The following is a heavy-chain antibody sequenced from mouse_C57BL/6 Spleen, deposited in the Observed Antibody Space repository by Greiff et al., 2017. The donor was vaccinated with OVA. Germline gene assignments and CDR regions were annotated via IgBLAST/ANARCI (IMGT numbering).Heavy chain of an antibody. CDR2: INPNNGGT. Sequence: EVQLQQSGPELVKPGASVKISCKASGYTFTDYYMNWVKQSHGKSLEWIGDINPNNGGTSYNQKFKGKATLTVDKSSSTAYMELRSLTSEDSAVYYCARKGRGKVDYWGQGTTLTVSS. V-gene: IGHV1-26*01. J-gene: IGHJ2*01. CDR3: ARKGRGKVDY. CDR1: GYTFTDYY. D-gene: IGHD3-3*01.